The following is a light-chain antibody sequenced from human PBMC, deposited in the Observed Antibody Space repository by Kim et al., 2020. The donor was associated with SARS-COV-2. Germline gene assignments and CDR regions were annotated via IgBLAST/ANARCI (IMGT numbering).Light chain of an antibody. Sequence: PGERATPSRRASQSVSDTYFAWYPQRPGQAPRLLIYGASSRATGIPDRFSGRGSGTDFTLTISRLEPEDFAVYYCQQLDNSVWTFGQGTKVDIK. J-gene: IGKJ1*01. CDR2: GAS. V-gene: IGKV3-20*01. CDR3: QQLDNSVWT. CDR1: QSVSDTY.